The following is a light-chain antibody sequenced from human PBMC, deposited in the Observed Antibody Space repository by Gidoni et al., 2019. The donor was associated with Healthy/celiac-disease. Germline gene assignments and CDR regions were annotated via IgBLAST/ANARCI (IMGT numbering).Light chain of an antibody. J-gene: IGKJ3*01. CDR3: QQRSNWPPDVT. Sequence: EIVLTQSPATLSLSPGERATLSCRASQSVSSYLAWYQQKPGQAPRLLIYDASNRATGIPARFSGSGSGTDVTLTISSLEPEDFAVYYCQQRSNWPPDVTFGPGTKVDIK. CDR2: DAS. CDR1: QSVSSY. V-gene: IGKV3-11*01.